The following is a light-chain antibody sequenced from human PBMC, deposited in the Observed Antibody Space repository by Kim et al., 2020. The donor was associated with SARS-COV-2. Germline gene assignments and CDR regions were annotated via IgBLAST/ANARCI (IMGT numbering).Light chain of an antibody. CDR2: TAS. Sequence: SASVGDRVSITCRASQTINTYLNWYQQKPGKPPSLLVYTASNLQSDVPSRFSGSGSGTDFTLTINSLQPEDFATYFCQQSFTLPYSFGQGTKLEI. V-gene: IGKV1-39*01. CDR3: QQSFTLPYS. J-gene: IGKJ2*01. CDR1: QTINTY.